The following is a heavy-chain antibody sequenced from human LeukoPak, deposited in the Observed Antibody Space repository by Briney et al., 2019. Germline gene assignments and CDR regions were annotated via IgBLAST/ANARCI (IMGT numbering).Heavy chain of an antibody. V-gene: IGHV4-34*01. CDR2: INHSGST. D-gene: IGHD3-10*01. CDR3: ARLGQSVLWSRSPFDY. Sequence: SETLSLTCAVYGGSFSGYYWSWIRQPPGKGLEWIGEINHSGSTNYNPSLKSRVTISVDTFKNQFSLKLSSVTAADTAVYYCARLGQSVLWSRSPFDYWGQGTLVTVSS. CDR1: GGSFSGYY. J-gene: IGHJ4*02.